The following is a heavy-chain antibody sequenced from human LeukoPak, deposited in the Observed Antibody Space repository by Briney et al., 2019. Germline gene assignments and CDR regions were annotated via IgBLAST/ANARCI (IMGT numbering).Heavy chain of an antibody. Sequence: SETLSPTCAVSGGSISSSNWWSWVRQPPGKGLEWIGEIYHSGSTNYNPSLKSRVTISVDTSKNQFSLKLSSVTAADTAVYYCARHRNYYDSSGYYAYWGQGTLVTVSS. J-gene: IGHJ4*02. CDR3: ARHRNYYDSSGYYAY. D-gene: IGHD3-22*01. CDR2: IYHSGST. CDR1: GGSISSSNW. V-gene: IGHV4-4*02.